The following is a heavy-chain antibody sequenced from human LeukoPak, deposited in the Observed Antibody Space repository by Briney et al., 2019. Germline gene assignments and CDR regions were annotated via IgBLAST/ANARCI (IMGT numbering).Heavy chain of an antibody. CDR3: ARDFGPGGR. D-gene: IGHD3-16*01. CDR2: IYHSGST. CDR1: GGSISSGGYY. Sequence: SQTLSLTCTVSGGSISSGGYYWSWIRQPPGKGLEWIGYIYHSGSTHYNPSLKSRVTISVDRSKNQFSLKLSSVTAADTAVYYCARDFGPGGRWGQGTLVTVSS. V-gene: IGHV4-30-2*01. J-gene: IGHJ4*02.